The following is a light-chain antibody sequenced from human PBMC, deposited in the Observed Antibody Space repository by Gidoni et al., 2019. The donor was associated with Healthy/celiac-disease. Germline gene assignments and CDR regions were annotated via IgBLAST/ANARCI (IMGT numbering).Light chain of an antibody. J-gene: IGKJ4*02. CDR1: QSISSY. CDR3: QQSYSTPLT. Sequence: IQMTQSPSSLSASVGDRVTITCRASQSISSYLHWYQQKPGKAPKLLIYAASSLQSGVPSRFSGSGSGTDFTLTISSLKPEDFATYYCQQSYSTPLTFGGXTKVEIK. V-gene: IGKV1-39*01. CDR2: AAS.